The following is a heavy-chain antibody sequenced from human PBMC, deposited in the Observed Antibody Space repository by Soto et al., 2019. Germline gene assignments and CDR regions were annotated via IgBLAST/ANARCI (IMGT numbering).Heavy chain of an antibody. Sequence: PSETLSLTCTVSGGSISSYYWSWIRQPPGKGLEWIGYIYYSGSTNYNPSLKSRVTISVDTSKNQFSLKLSSVTAADTAVYYCARKGIAARPDYWFDPWVPRLSWSPSPQ. J-gene: IGHJ5*02. V-gene: IGHV4-59*01. D-gene: IGHD6-6*01. CDR1: GGSISSYY. CDR3: ARKGIAARPDYWFDP. CDR2: IYYSGST.